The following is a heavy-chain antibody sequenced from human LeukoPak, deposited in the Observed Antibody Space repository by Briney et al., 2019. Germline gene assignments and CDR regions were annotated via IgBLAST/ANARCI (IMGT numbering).Heavy chain of an antibody. V-gene: IGHV3-9*01. D-gene: IGHD3-22*01. Sequence: GGSLRLSCAASGFTFDDYAMPWVRHAPGKGLEWVSGISWNSGSIVYADSVKGRFTISRDNAKNSLYLQMNCLRAEDTAVYYCAKDIFMPYYYDSSGYYPFDYWGQGTLVTVSS. CDR1: GFTFDDYA. CDR2: ISWNSGSI. J-gene: IGHJ4*02. CDR3: AKDIFMPYYYDSSGYYPFDY.